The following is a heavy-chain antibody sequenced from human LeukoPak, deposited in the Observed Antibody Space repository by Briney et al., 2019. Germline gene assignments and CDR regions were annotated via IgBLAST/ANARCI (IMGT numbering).Heavy chain of an antibody. D-gene: IGHD6-19*01. Sequence: GGSLRLSCAVSGFDFDDFAMQWVRQAPGKGLEWVAVISYDGSDYYADSVKGRFTISRDNSRDTLYLEMNSLRAEDRAVYYCARANSSAWHNFDFWGQGTLVTVSS. CDR2: ISYDGSD. CDR3: ARANSSAWHNFDF. V-gene: IGHV3-30-3*01. CDR1: GFDFDDFA. J-gene: IGHJ4*02.